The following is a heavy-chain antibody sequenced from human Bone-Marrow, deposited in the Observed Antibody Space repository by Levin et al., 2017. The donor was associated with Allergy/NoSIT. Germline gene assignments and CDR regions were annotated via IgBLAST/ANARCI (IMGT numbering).Heavy chain of an antibody. CDR3: GHRSAAYDYHVLDG. V-gene: IGHV2-5*01. CDR2: IYFNGDK. J-gene: IGHJ6*02. D-gene: IGHD6-13*01. CDR1: GFSLTTAGVG. Sequence: SGPTLVKPTQTLTLTCTFSGFSLTTAGVGVAWIRQPPGKALEWLAVIYFNGDKRYNPSLKSRLTITKDTSKNQVVLTLSNMDPVDTATDHCGHRSAAYDYHVLDGWGQGTTVTVSS.